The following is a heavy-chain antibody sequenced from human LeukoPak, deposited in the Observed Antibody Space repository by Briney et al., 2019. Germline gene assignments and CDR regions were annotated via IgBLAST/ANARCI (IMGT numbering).Heavy chain of an antibody. J-gene: IGHJ6*02. CDR1: GYTFTSYG. D-gene: IGHD6-13*01. CDR3: ATVRYSSSWYPLYYYGMDV. V-gene: IGHV1-18*01. CDR2: ISAYNGNT. Sequence: GASVKVSCKASGYTFTSYGISWVRQAPGQGLEWMGWISAYNGNTNYAQKLQGRVTMTTDTSTSTAYMELRSLRSDDTAVYYCATVRYSSSWYPLYYYGMDVWGQGTTVTVSS.